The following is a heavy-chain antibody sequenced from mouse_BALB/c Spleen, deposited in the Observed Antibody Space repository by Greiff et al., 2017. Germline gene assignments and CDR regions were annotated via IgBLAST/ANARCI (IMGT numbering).Heavy chain of an antibody. D-gene: IGHD2-12*01. CDR2: IDPENGDT. CDR1: GFNIKDYY. V-gene: IGHV14-4*02. Sequence: EVQLQQSGAELVRSGASVKLSCTASGFNIKDYYMHWVKQRPEQGLEWIGWIDPENGDTEYAPKFQGKATMTADTSSNTAYLQLSSLTSEDTAVYYFVSNLRQEYAMDYWGQGTSATVSS. J-gene: IGHJ4*01. CDR3: VSNLRQEYAMDY.